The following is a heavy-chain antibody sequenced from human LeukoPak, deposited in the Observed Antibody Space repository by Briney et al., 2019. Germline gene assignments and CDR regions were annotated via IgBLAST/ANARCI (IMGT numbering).Heavy chain of an antibody. D-gene: IGHD3-22*01. CDR1: RFTFGNYG. CDR2: ISGSGGST. Sequence: PGGSLRLSCAASRFTFGNYGMTWVRQAPGKGLEWVSSISGSGGSTYYADSVKGRFTISRDNSENTLYLQMNSLRDEDTAVYYCAKSSYYDSSGYYREYYFDYWGQGTLVTVSS. CDR3: AKSSYYDSSGYYREYYFDY. V-gene: IGHV3-23*01. J-gene: IGHJ4*02.